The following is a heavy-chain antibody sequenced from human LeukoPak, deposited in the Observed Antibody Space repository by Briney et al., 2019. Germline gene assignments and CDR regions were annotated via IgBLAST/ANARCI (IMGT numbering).Heavy chain of an antibody. V-gene: IGHV1-69*05. CDR2: IIPIFGTA. CDR1: GGTFSSYA. Sequence: ASVKVSCKASGGTFSSYAISWVRQAPGQGLEWMGGIIPIFGTANYAQKFQGRVTITTDESTSTAYMELSSLRSEDTAVYSCARVRLDYDILTGYYPLYYYYYMDVWGKGTTVTVSS. D-gene: IGHD3-9*01. J-gene: IGHJ6*03. CDR3: ARVRLDYDILTGYYPLYYYYYMDV.